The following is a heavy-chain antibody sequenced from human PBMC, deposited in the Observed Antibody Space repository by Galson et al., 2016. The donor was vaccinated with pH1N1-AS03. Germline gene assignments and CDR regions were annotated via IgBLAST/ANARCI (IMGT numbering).Heavy chain of an antibody. V-gene: IGHV4-59*02. CDR3: ARGGGVATVPLDLDR. J-gene: IGHJ5*02. Sequence: SLTCTVSGASVTTHYWNWIRQAPGKGLEWIGYISYTGGANYNPSLKSRVIISVDTSKNPFSLKLSSVTAADTAIFYCARGGGVATVPLDLDRWGQGTLVTVSS. CDR2: ISYTGGA. D-gene: IGHD3-16*01. CDR1: GASVTTHY.